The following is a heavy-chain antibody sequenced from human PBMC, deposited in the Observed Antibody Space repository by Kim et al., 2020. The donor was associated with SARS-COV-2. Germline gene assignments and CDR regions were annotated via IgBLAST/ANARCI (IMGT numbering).Heavy chain of an antibody. Sequence: GGSLRLSCAASEFTFSSYGMHWVRQAPGKGLEWVAVTSYDGTNKFYADSVKGRFNISRDNSKNTLYLQMNSLRAEDTAVYYCAKELYYYDSSGYRGDGFDIWGQGTMVTVSS. J-gene: IGHJ3*02. CDR1: EFTFSSYG. V-gene: IGHV3-30*18. D-gene: IGHD3-22*01. CDR3: AKELYYYDSSGYRGDGFDI. CDR2: TSYDGTNK.